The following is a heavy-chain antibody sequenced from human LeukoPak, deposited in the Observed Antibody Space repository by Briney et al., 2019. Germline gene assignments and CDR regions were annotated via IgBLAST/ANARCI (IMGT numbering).Heavy chain of an antibody. CDR1: GYTFTIYA. Sequence: AASVTVSFKGSGYTFTIYAMNWERQATGQGLEGGGWMNQNSGNTGYTQKFQGRVTINRNTSISTAYMELSSLRSEDTAVYYCARGGYDILTGYDYYYYMDVWGKGTTVTVSS. D-gene: IGHD3-9*01. CDR2: MNQNSGNT. V-gene: IGHV1-8*03. J-gene: IGHJ6*03. CDR3: ARGGYDILTGYDYYYYMDV.